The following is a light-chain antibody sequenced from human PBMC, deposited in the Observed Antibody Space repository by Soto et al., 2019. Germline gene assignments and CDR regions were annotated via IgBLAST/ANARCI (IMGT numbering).Light chain of an antibody. J-gene: IGLJ1*01. CDR2: EVT. CDR1: SSDVGAYNY. Sequence: SVLTQPDSVSGSPGQSITISCTGTSSDVGAYNYVSWYQHHPGKVPKLLIYEVTNRPSGVSDRFSGSKSGNTASLTISGLQAEDEADYFCSSKRDSSTLFVFGTGTKVTVL. CDR3: SSKRDSSTLFV. V-gene: IGLV2-14*01.